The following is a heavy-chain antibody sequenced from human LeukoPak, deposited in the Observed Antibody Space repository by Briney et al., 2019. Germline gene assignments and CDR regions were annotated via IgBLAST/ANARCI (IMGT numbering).Heavy chain of an antibody. CDR3: ARRGDSSSWLDY. Sequence: GESLKISCKGSRDTFTNYWIGWVRQMPGKGLEWMGIIYPGDSDIRYSPSFQGQVTISADKSISTAYLQWSSLKASDTAMYYCARRGDSSSWLDYWGQGTLVTVSS. V-gene: IGHV5-51*01. J-gene: IGHJ4*02. CDR2: IYPGDSDI. D-gene: IGHD6-13*01. CDR1: RDTFTNYW.